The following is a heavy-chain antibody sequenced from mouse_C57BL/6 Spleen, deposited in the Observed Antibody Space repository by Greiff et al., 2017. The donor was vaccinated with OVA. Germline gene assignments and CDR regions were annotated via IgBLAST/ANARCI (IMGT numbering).Heavy chain of an antibody. CDR2: IDPSDSYT. V-gene: IGHV1-50*01. Sequence: VQLQQPGAELVKPGASVKLSCKASGYTFTSYWMQWVKQRPGQGLEWIGEIDPSDSYTNYNQKFKGKATLTVDKSSSTAYMQPSSLTSQYSAIYYCARIPTVVSTDYAMDYWGQGTSVTVSS. J-gene: IGHJ4*01. CDR1: GYTFTSYW. CDR3: ARIPTVVSTDYAMDY. D-gene: IGHD1-1*01.